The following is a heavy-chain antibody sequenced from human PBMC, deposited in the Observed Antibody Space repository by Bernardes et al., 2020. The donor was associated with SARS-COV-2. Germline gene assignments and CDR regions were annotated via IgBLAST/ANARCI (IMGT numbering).Heavy chain of an antibody. V-gene: IGHV3-21*05. J-gene: IGHJ4*02. D-gene: IGHD3-10*01. CDR3: ARRLIIEARAGLDY. CDR2: IGPSSRDI. CDR1: GFTFSSYS. Sequence: GGSLRLSCAASGFTFSSYSMYWVRQTPGKGLEWVSHIGPSSRDISCAASVKGRFTTSRDDAKNSLYLEMNSLTAEDTAVYYCARRLIIEARAGLDYWGQGTLVTVSS.